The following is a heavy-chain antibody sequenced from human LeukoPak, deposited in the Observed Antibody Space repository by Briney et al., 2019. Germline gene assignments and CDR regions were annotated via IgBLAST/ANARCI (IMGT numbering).Heavy chain of an antibody. V-gene: IGHV3-74*03. CDR1: GFTFSLYW. D-gene: IGHD1-26*01. J-gene: IGHJ5*02. Sequence: GRSLRLSCAASGFTFSLYWMRWVRQGAGKWRMCVSRLNEEGRTAEYADSVKGRFTMSRDNAKGKVFLEMRSLTVEDTAIYFCVRERIYYSDLAYKERENFDPWGRGTLVTVSS. CDR2: LNEEGRTA. CDR3: VRERIYYSDLAYKERENFDP.